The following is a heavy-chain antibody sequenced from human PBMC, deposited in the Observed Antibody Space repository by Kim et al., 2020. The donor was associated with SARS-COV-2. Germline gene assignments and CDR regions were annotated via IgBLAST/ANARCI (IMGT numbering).Heavy chain of an antibody. D-gene: IGHD6-13*01. V-gene: IGHV1-69*13. CDR3: AGGSRIAAAVSFDY. CDR2: IIPIFGTA. J-gene: IGHJ4*02. Sequence: SVKVSCKASGGTISSYAISWVRQAPGQGLEWMGGIIPIFGTANYAQKFQGRVTITADESTSTAYMELSSLRSEDTAVYYCAGGSRIAAAVSFDYWGQGTLVTVSS. CDR1: GGTISSYA.